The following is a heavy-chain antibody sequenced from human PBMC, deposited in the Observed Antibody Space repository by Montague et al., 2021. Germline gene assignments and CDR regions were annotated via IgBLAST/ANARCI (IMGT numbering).Heavy chain of an antibody. CDR2: ITASGSTT. V-gene: IGHV3-23*01. D-gene: IGHD6-19*01. Sequence: SLSLSFSASGFTFRSYAMRWVRQSAGKGLEWVSTITASGSTTYYEDSVKGRFTIPRDNSQNTLYLQMNSLRAEDTAIYFCANARVAMAGAEDYWGQGALVTVSS. J-gene: IGHJ4*02. CDR1: GFTFRSYA. CDR3: ANARVAMAGAEDY.